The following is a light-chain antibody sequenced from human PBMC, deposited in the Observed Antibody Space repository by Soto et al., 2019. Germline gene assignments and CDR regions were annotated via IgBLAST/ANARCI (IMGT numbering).Light chain of an antibody. CDR1: SSDIGNNY. CDR3: GTWDCGLSIGV. V-gene: IGLV1-51*01. CDR2: DND. Sequence: QSALTQPPSVSAAPGQRVTISCSGSSSDIGNNYVSWYQHLPGTAPKLLIYDNDERPSGIPDRFSGSKSGTSATLGITGLQTGDEADYYCGTWDCGLSIGVFGTGTKVTVL. J-gene: IGLJ1*01.